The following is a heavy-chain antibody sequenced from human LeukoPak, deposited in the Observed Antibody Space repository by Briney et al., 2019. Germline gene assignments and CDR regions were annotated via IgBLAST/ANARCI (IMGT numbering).Heavy chain of an antibody. J-gene: IGHJ4*02. CDR2: IYSGGST. V-gene: IGHV3-53*01. CDR3: ARGYYYDSSGYFSFDY. CDR1: GFTVSSNY. Sequence: GGSLRLSCAASGFTVSSNYMSWVRQAPGKGLEWVSVIYSGGSTYYADSVKGRFTISRDNSKNTLYLQMNGLRAEDTAVYYCARGYYYDSSGYFSFDYWGQGTLVTVSS. D-gene: IGHD3-22*01.